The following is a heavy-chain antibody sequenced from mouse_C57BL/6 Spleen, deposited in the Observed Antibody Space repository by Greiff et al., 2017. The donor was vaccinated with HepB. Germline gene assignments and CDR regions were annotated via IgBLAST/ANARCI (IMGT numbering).Heavy chain of an antibody. CDR1: GYSFTGYF. V-gene: IGHV1-20*01. CDR2: INPYNGDT. Sequence: EVQLQQSGPELVKPGDSVKISCKASGYSFTGYFMNWVMQSHGKSLEWIGRINPYNGDTFYNQKFKGKATLTVDKSSSTAHMELRSLTSEDSAVYYCARIYYGSSYWYFDVWGTGTTVTVSS. CDR3: ARIYYGSSYWYFDV. J-gene: IGHJ1*03. D-gene: IGHD1-1*01.